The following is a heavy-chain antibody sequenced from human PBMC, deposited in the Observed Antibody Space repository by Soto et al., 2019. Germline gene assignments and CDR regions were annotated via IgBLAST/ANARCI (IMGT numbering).Heavy chain of an antibody. V-gene: IGHV3-30-3*02. J-gene: IGHJ4*02. CDR2: VSYDGVTK. CDR3: TKEGLFWSGSFDS. CDR1: GFTFRSYP. D-gene: IGHD3-3*01. Sequence: GGSLRLSCAASGFTFRSYPMHWVRQAPGKGLEWVAIVSYDGVTKYADSVKGRFTISRDNSNNTLFLQMNSLRTEDTAVYYCTKEGLFWSGSFDSWGQGTLVTVSS.